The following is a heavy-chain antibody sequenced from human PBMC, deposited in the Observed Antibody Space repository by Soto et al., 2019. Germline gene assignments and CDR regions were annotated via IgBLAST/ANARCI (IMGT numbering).Heavy chain of an antibody. Sequence: GGSLRLSCAASGFTFDDYAMHWVRQAPGKGLEWVSGISWNSGSIGYADSVKGRFTISRDNAKNSLYLQMNSLRAEDTALYYCEKDMRWVPHHDAFDIWGQGTMVTVSS. J-gene: IGHJ3*02. CDR2: ISWNSGSI. V-gene: IGHV3-9*01. D-gene: IGHD6-13*01. CDR3: EKDMRWVPHHDAFDI. CDR1: GFTFDDYA.